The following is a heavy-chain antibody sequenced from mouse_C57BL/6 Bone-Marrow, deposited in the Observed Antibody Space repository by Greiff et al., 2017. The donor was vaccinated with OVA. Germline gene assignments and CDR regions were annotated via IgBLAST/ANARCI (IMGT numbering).Heavy chain of an antibody. CDR2: ISSGGSYT. D-gene: IGHD2-4*01. Sequence: EVQRVQSGGDLVKPGASLKLSCAASGFTFSSYGMSWVRQTPDKRLEWVATISSGGSYTYYPDRLKGRSTIPGDNAKNTLYLQMSSLKSEETAVYYCDYVEFAYGGQGTLVTVSA. J-gene: IGHJ3*01. CDR1: GFTFSSYG. V-gene: IGHV5-6*01. CDR3: DYVEFAY.